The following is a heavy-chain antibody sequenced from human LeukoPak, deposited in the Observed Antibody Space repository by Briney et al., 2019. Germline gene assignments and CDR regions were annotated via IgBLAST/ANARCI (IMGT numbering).Heavy chain of an antibody. CDR1: GFTFSSYA. Sequence: GGSLRLSCAASGFTFSSYAMHWVRQAPGKGLEWVAVISYDGSNKYYADSVKGRFTISRDNSKNTLYLQMNSLKTEDTAVYYCITLRRGYWGQGTLVTVSS. D-gene: IGHD3-10*01. CDR3: ITLRRGY. CDR2: ISYDGSNK. V-gene: IGHV3-30*04. J-gene: IGHJ4*02.